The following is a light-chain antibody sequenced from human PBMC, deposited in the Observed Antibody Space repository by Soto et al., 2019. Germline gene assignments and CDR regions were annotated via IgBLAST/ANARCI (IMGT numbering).Light chain of an antibody. V-gene: IGLV2-23*03. CDR2: EGS. CDR3: CSYAGSSTFV. J-gene: IGLJ7*01. Sequence: QSALTQPASVSGSLGQSITIVCTGTGSGVGSYNLVSLYQQHPGKAPKLMIYEGSKRPSGVSNRFSGSKSGNTASLTISGLQAEDEADYYCCSYAGSSTFVFGGGTQLTVL. CDR1: GSGVGSYNL.